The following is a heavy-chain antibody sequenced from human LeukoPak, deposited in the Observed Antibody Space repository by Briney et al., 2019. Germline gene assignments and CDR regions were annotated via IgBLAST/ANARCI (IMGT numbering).Heavy chain of an antibody. CDR1: GFTFSSYS. CDR2: IRSSSSYI. D-gene: IGHD1-1*01. J-gene: IGHJ3*02. CDR3: ARDLAPLVQLERRWGAFDI. V-gene: IGHV3-21*01. Sequence: GGSLRLSCAASGFTFSSYSMNWVRQAPGKWLEWHSSIRSSSSYIYYADSVKGRFTISRDNAKNSLYLQMNSLRAEDTAVYYCARDLAPLVQLERRWGAFDIWGQGTMVTVSS.